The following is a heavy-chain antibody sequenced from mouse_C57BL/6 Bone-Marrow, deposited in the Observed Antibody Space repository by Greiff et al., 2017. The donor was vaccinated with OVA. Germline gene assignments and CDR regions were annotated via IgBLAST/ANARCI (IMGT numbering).Heavy chain of an antibody. Sequence: VQLQQSGAELVRPGASVKLSCKASGYTFTDYYINWVKHRPGPGLEWIARIYPGSGNTYYNEKFKGKATLTAEKSSSTAYMPLSSLTSEDSAVYFCARGGQPRVYFDDWGQGTTLTVSS. CDR3: ARGGQPRVYFDD. CDR1: GYTFTDYY. CDR2: IYPGSGNT. V-gene: IGHV1-76*01. D-gene: IGHD3-3*01. J-gene: IGHJ2*01.